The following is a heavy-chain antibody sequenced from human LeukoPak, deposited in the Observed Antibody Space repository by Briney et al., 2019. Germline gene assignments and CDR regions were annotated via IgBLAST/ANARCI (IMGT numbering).Heavy chain of an antibody. CDR1: GGTFSSYA. Sequence: SVKVSCKASGGTFSSYAISWVRQAPGQGLEWMGRIIPIFGIANYAQKFQGRVTITADKSTSTAYMELSSLRSEDTAVYYCAGESRPNYYDSSGHRFDYWGQGTLVTVSS. D-gene: IGHD3-22*01. CDR3: AGESRPNYYDSSGHRFDY. V-gene: IGHV1-69*04. CDR2: IIPIFGIA. J-gene: IGHJ4*02.